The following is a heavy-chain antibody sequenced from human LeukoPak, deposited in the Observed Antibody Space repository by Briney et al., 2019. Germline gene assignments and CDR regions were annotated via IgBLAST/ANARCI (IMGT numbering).Heavy chain of an antibody. Sequence: SETLSLTCTVSGGSISSYFWSWIRQPPGKGLEWIGNIFFSGSTNYNPSLKSRVTISVDTSKNQFSLKLSSVNAADTAVYYCARSKWLVYFDYWGQGTLVTVSS. CDR2: IFFSGST. CDR3: ARSKWLVYFDY. V-gene: IGHV4-59*01. CDR1: GGSISSYF. D-gene: IGHD6-19*01. J-gene: IGHJ4*02.